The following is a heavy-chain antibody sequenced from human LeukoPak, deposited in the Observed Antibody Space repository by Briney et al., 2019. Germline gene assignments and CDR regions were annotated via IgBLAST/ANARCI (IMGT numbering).Heavy chain of an antibody. V-gene: IGHV1-2*02. D-gene: IGHD3-22*01. CDR1: GYTFTGYY. CDR2: INPHSGGT. J-gene: IGHJ4*02. Sequence: GASVKVSCKASGYTFTGYYMHWVRQAPGQGLEWMGWINPHSGGTNYAQKFLGRATMTRDTSISTAYMELSSLRSDDTAVYYCARVNDYYDSRGYYSYWGQGTLVTVSS. CDR3: ARVNDYYDSRGYYSY.